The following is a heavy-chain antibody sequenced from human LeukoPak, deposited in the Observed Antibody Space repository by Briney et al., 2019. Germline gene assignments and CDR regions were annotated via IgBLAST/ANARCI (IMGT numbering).Heavy chain of an antibody. CDR3: AKQGCSGGSCYFDY. J-gene: IGHJ4*02. D-gene: IGHD2-15*01. V-gene: IGHV3-23*01. Sequence: GGSLRLSCAASGFTFSSYAMSWVRQAPGKGLEWVLAISGSGGSTYYADSVKGRFTISRDNSKNTLYLQMNSLRAEDTAVYYCAKQGCSGGSCYFDYWGQGTLVTVSS. CDR1: GFTFSSYA. CDR2: ISGSGGST.